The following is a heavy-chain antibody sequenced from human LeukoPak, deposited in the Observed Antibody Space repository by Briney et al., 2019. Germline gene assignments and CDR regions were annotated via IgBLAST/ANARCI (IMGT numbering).Heavy chain of an antibody. CDR2: LSGDKKYI. V-gene: IGHV3-21*04. D-gene: IGHD2-15*01. Sequence: TGGSLRLSCAASGFTFSTYSLNWVRQAPGKGLEWLSSLSGDKKYIYYADSVKGRFTISRDNAKNSLYLQMNSLRAEDTAVYYCARVYIAEDFWGQGTLVTISS. CDR1: GFTFSTYS. J-gene: IGHJ4*02. CDR3: ARVYIAEDF.